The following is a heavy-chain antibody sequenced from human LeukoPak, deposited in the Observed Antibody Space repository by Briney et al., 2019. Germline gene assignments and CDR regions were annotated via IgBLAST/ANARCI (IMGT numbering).Heavy chain of an antibody. D-gene: IGHD4-17*01. J-gene: IGHJ4*02. V-gene: IGHV3-23*01. CDR3: ATPPHDYGDYYFDY. Sequence: GGSLRLSCAASGFTFSSYAMSWVRQAPGKGLEWVSVISGSGGSTYYADSVKGRFTISRDNSKNTLYLQMSSLRTEDTAVYYCATPPHDYGDYYFDYWGQGTLVTVSS. CDR2: ISGSGGST. CDR1: GFTFSSYA.